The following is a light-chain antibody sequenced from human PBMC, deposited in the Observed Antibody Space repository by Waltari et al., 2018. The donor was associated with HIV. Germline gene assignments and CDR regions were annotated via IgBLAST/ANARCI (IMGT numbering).Light chain of an antibody. CDR2: RNN. V-gene: IGLV1-47*01. Sequence: QSVLTQPPSASGTPGQRVTISCSGSNSNIGSNHVYWYQQLPGTAPKFLIYRNNQRPSGVPDRFSGSKSCTSASLDISGLRSEDEAYYYCAAWDDSQSGLWVFGGGTKLTVL. J-gene: IGLJ3*02. CDR1: NSNIGSNH. CDR3: AAWDDSQSGLWV.